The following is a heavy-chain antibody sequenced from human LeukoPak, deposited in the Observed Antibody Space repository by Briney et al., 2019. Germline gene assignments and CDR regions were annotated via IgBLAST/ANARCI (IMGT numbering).Heavy chain of an antibody. V-gene: IGHV3-23*01. Sequence: GGTLRLSCAASGFTFRNYGMSWVRQAPGKGLEWVSAISGSGGSTYYADSVKGRFTISRDNSKNTLYLQMNSLRAEDTAVYYCAKSYYYDSSGYYYYYYMDVWGKGTTVTISS. CDR3: AKSYYYDSSGYYYYYYMDV. CDR1: GFTFRNYG. CDR2: ISGSGGST. D-gene: IGHD3-22*01. J-gene: IGHJ6*03.